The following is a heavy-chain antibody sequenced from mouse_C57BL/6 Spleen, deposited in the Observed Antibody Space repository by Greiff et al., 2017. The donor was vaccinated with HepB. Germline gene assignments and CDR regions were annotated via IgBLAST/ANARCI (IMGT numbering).Heavy chain of an antibody. CDR3: AKIYYGNYYAMDY. D-gene: IGHD2-1*01. V-gene: IGHV1-42*01. J-gene: IGHJ4*01. Sequence: VQLKESGPELVKPGASVKISCKASGYSFTGYYMNWVKQSPEKSLEWIGEINPSTGGTTYNQKFKAKATLTVDKSSSTAYMQLKSLTSEDSAVYYCAKIYYGNYYAMDYWGQGTSVTVSS. CDR1: GYSFTGYY. CDR2: INPSTGGT.